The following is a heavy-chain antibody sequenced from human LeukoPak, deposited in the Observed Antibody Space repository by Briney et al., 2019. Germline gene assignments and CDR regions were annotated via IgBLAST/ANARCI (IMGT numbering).Heavy chain of an antibody. D-gene: IGHD3-9*01. Sequence: PGGSLRLSCAASGFTFNRGWMSWVRQAPGKGLEWVSGISPRGDITYYADSVKGRFTISRDNSKNTLNLQMNSLRAEDTAVYYCAKNPFDQWVTIRFNLFDYWGQGTLVTVSS. CDR1: GFTFNRGW. J-gene: IGHJ4*02. V-gene: IGHV3-23*01. CDR3: AKNPFDQWVTIRFNLFDY. CDR2: ISPRGDIT.